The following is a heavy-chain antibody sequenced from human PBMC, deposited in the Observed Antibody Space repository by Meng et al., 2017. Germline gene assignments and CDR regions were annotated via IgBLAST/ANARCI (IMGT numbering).Heavy chain of an antibody. CDR3: ARVYGDIDC. J-gene: IGHJ4*02. CDR1: GYTFTNYD. V-gene: IGHV1-8*01. D-gene: IGHD4-17*01. Sequence: QVQLVQSGAEVKKPGASVKVSCKTSGYTFTNYDINWVRQATGQGLEWVGWMNPKSGNTGFAQKFQGRVTMTRDTSITTAYMELSSLRSEDTAVYYCARVYGDIDCWGQGTLVTVSS. CDR2: MNPKSGNT.